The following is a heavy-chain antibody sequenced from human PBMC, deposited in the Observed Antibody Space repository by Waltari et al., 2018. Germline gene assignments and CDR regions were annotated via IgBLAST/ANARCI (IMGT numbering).Heavy chain of an antibody. CDR1: GGTFSSYA. Sequence: QVQLVQSGAEVKKPGSSVKVSCKASGGTFSSYAISWVRQAPGQGLEWMGRIIPILGIANYAQKFQGRVTITADKSTSTAYMELSSLRSDDTAVYYCARDSLYSSTAFDIWGQGTMVTVSS. J-gene: IGHJ3*02. CDR2: IIPILGIA. D-gene: IGHD6-19*01. CDR3: ARDSLYSSTAFDI. V-gene: IGHV1-69*04.